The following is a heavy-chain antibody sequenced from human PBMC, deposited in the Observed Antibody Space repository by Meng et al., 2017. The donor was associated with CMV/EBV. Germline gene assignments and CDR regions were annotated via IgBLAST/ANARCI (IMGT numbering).Heavy chain of an antibody. CDR2: ISCSGSTI. CDR3: SRALKVVPIVYYYYGMDV. J-gene: IGHJ6*02. Sequence: GESLKISCAASGFTFSDYYMSWIRQAPGKGLEWVSYISCSGSTIYYADSVKGRFTISRDNSKNTLYLQMNSLRAEDTTVYYCSRALKVVPIVYYYYGMDVWGQGTTVTVSS. D-gene: IGHD2-2*01. V-gene: IGHV3-11*04. CDR1: GFTFSDYY.